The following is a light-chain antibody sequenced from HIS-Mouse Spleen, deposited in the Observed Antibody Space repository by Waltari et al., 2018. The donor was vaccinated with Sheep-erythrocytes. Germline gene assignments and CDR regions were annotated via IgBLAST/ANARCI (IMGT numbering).Light chain of an antibody. CDR3: CSYAGSYNHV. Sequence: QSALTQPRSVSGSPGQSVTISCTGTSSDVGGYNYVSWYQQQPGKAPKLMIYAVSKLPSGVPDRFSGSKSCNTASLTISVLHAEDEADYYCCSYAGSYNHVFATGTKVTVL. CDR2: AVS. V-gene: IGLV2-11*01. CDR1: SSDVGGYNY. J-gene: IGLJ1*01.